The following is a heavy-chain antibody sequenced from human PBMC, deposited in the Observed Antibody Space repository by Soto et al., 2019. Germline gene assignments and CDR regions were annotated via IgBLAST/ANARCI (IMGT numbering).Heavy chain of an antibody. J-gene: IGHJ6*02. D-gene: IGHD3-16*01. CDR3: AKEGVGGSYDYYYGMDV. CDR1: GFTFSSYG. Sequence: QVQLVESGGGVVQPGRSLRLSCAASGFTFSSYGMHWVRQAPGKGLEWVAVISYDGSNKYYADSVKGRFTISRDNSKNTLYLQMNSLRAEDTAVYYCAKEGVGGSYDYYYGMDVWGQGTTVTVSS. CDR2: ISYDGSNK. V-gene: IGHV3-30*18.